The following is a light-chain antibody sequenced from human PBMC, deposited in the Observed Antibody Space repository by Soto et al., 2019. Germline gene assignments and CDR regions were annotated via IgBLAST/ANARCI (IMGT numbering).Light chain of an antibody. CDR2: AAS. J-gene: IGKJ1*01. CDR1: QSISSY. Sequence: DIPMTQSPSSLSASVGDRVTITCRASQSISSYLNWYQQKPGKAPKLLIYAASSLQSGIPSRFSGSGSGTDFTLTISSLQPDDFATYYCQQYNSYWTFGQGTKVEIK. V-gene: IGKV1-39*01. CDR3: QQYNSYWT.